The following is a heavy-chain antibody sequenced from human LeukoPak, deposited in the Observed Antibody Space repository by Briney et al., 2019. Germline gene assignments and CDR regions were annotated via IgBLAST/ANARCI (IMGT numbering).Heavy chain of an antibody. J-gene: IGHJ6*02. CDR3: ARALMVYATHQSGAGYYYYGMDV. CDR2: IIPIFGTA. CDR1: GGTFSSYA. D-gene: IGHD2-8*01. Sequence: SVKVSCKASGGTFSSYAISWVRRAPGQGLEWMGGIIPIFGTANYAQKFQGRVTITADESTSTAYMELSSLRSEDTAVYYCARALMVYATHQSGAGYYYYGMDVWGQGTTVTVSS. V-gene: IGHV1-69*13.